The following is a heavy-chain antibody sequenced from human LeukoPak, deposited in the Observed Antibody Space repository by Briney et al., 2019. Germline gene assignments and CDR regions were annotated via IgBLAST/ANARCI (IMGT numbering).Heavy chain of an antibody. J-gene: IGHJ4*02. CDR3: ASGIAVAGMGY. Sequence: SETLSLTCAVSGGSISSGGYSWSWIRQPPGKGLEWIGYIYHSGSTYYNPSLKSRVTISVDRSKNQFSLKLSSVTAADTAVYYCASGIAVAGMGYWGQGTLVTVSS. CDR1: GGSISSGGYS. CDR2: IYHSGST. V-gene: IGHV4-30-2*01. D-gene: IGHD6-19*01.